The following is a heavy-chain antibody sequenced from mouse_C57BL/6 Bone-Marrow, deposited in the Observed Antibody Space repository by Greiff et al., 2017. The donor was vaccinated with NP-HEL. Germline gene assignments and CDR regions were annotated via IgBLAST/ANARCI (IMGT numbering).Heavy chain of an antibody. V-gene: IGHV5-9*01. CDR3: GRAQLGRFAC. D-gene: IGHD4-1*02. CDR1: GFTFSSYT. J-gene: IGHJ3*01. CDR2: ISGGGGNI. Sequence: EVKVVESGGGLVKPGGSLKLSCAASGFTFSSYTMSWVRQTPEKRLEWVATISGGGGNIYYPDSLKGRFTISRYNAKNTLYLQMSSLRSEDTALYYCGRAQLGRFACWGQGTVVTVSA.